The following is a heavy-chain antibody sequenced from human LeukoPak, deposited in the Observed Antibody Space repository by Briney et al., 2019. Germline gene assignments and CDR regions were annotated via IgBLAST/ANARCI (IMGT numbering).Heavy chain of an antibody. CDR2: INYSGST. V-gene: IGHV4-31*03. J-gene: IGHJ4*02. CDR3: ARALGSGDYDDY. Sequence: PSQTLSLTCIVSGGSISSGGHYWSWIRQHPGKGLEWIGYINYSGSTYYNPSLKSRVTISVDTSQNQFSLKLSSVTAADTAVYYCARALGSGDYDDYWGQGTLVTVSS. D-gene: IGHD7-27*01. CDR1: GGSISSGGHY.